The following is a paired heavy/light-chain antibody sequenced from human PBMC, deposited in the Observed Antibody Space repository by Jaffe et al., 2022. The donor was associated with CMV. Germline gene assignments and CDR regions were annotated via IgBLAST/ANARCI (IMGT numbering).Heavy chain of an antibody. J-gene: IGHJ4*02. CDR3: ARHATFCSNTNCYGFDY. CDR2: IYSSGNT. D-gene: IGHD2-2*01. Sequence: QLQLQESGPGLVRSSETLSLTCTVSGGSIRSNAYYWGWIRQPPGKGLEWIGSIYSSGNTYYNPSLNSRVTISVDTSQNQFSLKLSSVTAADTAVYYCARHATFCSNTNCYGFDYWGQGTLVTVSS. V-gene: IGHV4-39*01. CDR1: GGSIRSNAYY.
Light chain of an antibody. V-gene: IGLV2-14*03. J-gene: IGLJ1*01. CDR1: SSDVGGYNY. CDR3: SSYTSSSLPYV. Sequence: QSALTQPASVSGSPGQSITISCTGTSSDVGGYNYVSWYQQHPGKAPKLMIFDVSHRPSGVSNRFSGSKSGNTASLTISGLQAEDEADYYCSSYTSSSLPYVFGTGTQVTVL. CDR2: DVS.